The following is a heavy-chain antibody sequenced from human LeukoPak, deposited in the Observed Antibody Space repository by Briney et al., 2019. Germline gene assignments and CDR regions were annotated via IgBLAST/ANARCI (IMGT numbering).Heavy chain of an antibody. D-gene: IGHD5-18*01. CDR2: IYYSGST. Sequence: ESSETLSLTCTVSGGSISSGGYYWSWIRQHPGKGLEWIGYIYYSGSTYYNPSLKSRVTISVDTSKNQFSLKLSSVTAADTAVYYCARSGMQLWLPENWGQGTLVTVSS. CDR1: GGSISSGGYY. J-gene: IGHJ4*02. V-gene: IGHV4-31*03. CDR3: ARSGMQLWLPEN.